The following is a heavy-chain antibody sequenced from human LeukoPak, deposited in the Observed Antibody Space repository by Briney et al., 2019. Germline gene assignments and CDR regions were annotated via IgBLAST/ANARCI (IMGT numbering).Heavy chain of an antibody. CDR3: ARDSGWYLGYYFDY. D-gene: IGHD6-19*01. CDR2: IKQDGSEK. Sequence: GGSLRLSCAASGFTFSSYWMSWVRQAPGKGLEWVTNIKQDGSEKYYADSVKGRFTISRDNAKNSLYLQMNSLRAEDTAVYYCARDSGWYLGYYFDYWGQGTLVTVSS. J-gene: IGHJ4*02. CDR1: GFTFSSYW. V-gene: IGHV3-7*01.